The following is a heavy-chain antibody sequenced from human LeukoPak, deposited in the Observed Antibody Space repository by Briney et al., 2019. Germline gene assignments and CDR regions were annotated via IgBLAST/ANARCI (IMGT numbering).Heavy chain of an antibody. CDR1: GFTFSSYA. CDR2: ISGSGGST. V-gene: IGHV3-23*01. J-gene: IGHJ4*02. D-gene: IGHD4-17*01. Sequence: PGGSLRLSCAASGFTFSSYAMSWVRQAPGKGLEWVSAISGSGGSTYYADSVKGRFTISRDNSKNTLYLQMNSLRAEDTAVYYCARDAPNDYGGQIPFDYWGQGTLVTVSS. CDR3: ARDAPNDYGGQIPFDY.